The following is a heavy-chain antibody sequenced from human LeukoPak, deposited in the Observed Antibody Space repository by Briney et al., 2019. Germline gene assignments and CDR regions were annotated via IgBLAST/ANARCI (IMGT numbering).Heavy chain of an antibody. CDR3: ARDREYSSSSYAFDI. CDR2: INPNSGVA. CDR1: GYTFTDDY. D-gene: IGHD6-6*01. J-gene: IGHJ3*02. Sequence: ASVKVSCKASGYTFTDDYVHWVRQAPGQGLEWMGWINPNSGVANYAQKFQGRVAMTRDMSTSTVYMELSSLRSEDTAVYYCARDREYSSSSYAFDIWGQGTMVTVSS. V-gene: IGHV1-2*02.